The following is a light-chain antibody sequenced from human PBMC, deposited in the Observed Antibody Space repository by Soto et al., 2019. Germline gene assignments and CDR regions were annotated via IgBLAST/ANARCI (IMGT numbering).Light chain of an antibody. CDR2: NAS. CDR3: HQRSNWPIT. Sequence: EIVLTQSPATLSLSPGERATLSCGASQGVSSYLAWYQQKPGQGHRLLIYNASNRATAIPARFSGSGPGTDFILTISSLEAEDFAVYYCHQRSNWPITFGQGTRLESK. CDR1: QGVSSY. V-gene: IGKV3D-11*01. J-gene: IGKJ5*01.